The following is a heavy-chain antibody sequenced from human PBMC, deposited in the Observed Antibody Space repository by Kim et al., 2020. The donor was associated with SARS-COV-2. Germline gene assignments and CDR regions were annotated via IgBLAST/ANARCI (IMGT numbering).Heavy chain of an antibody. CDR3: AKDAISNDGIWDFDY. J-gene: IGHJ4*02. D-gene: IGHD3-16*01. Sequence: GGSLRLSCLGSGFNFRPFSISWVRRASGKGLEWVSGVSGDGSVKDYADSVKGRFSISRDNFNNLVFLQMNNLRVDDTAIYYCAKDAISNDGIWDFDYWGQGSRVTVSS. CDR1: GFNFRPFS. V-gene: IGHV3-23*01. CDR2: VSGDGSVK.